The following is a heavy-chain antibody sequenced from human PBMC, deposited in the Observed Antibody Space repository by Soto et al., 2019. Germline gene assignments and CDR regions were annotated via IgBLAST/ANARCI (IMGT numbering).Heavy chain of an antibody. D-gene: IGHD1-1*01. CDR3: ARGRYGDY. CDR1: GYGFTTYG. Sequence: QIHLVQSGDEVKKPGASVKVYCKGSGYGFTTYGITWVRQATGQGLEWMAWISAHNGNTNYAQKLQGRVTVTRDTSTGTADMELRRLRSDDTAVYYCARGRYGDYWGQGARVTFSS. CDR2: ISAHNGNT. V-gene: IGHV1-18*01. J-gene: IGHJ4*02.